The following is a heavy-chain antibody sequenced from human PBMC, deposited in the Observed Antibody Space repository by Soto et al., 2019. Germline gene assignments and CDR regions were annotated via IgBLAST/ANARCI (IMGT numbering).Heavy chain of an antibody. V-gene: IGHV3-30*04. CDR2: ISYDGSNK. J-gene: IGHJ4*02. CDR1: GFTFSSYA. D-gene: IGHD6-6*01. CDR3: ARSFVPYSSSYYFDY. Sequence: GGSLTLSCAASGFTFSSYAMHWVRQAPGKGLEWVAVISYDGSNKYYADSVKGRFTISRDNSKNTLYLQMNSLRAEDTAVYYCARSFVPYSSSYYFDYWGQGTLVTVSS.